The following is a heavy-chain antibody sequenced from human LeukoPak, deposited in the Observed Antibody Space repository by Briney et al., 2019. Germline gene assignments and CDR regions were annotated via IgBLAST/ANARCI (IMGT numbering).Heavy chain of an antibody. D-gene: IGHD2/OR15-2a*01. CDR3: ARDRATFRV. V-gene: IGHV3-7*01. CDR1: GFTFNSYW. Sequence: GGSLRLSCAASGFTFNSYWMSWVRQAPGKGLEWVANIKQDGSEKYYVDSLKGRFTISRDNAKNSLYLQMNSLRAEDTAVYYCARDRATFRVWGQGTTVIVSS. J-gene: IGHJ6*02. CDR2: IKQDGSEK.